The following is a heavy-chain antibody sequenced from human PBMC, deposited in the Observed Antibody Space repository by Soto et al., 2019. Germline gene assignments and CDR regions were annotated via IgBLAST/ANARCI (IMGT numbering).Heavy chain of an antibody. Sequence: SETLSLTCTVSGGSISSSSYYWGWIRQPPGKGLEWIGSIYYSGSTYYNPSLKSRVTISVDTSKNQFSLKLSSVTAADTAVYYCAREEETTVTTVDFDYWGQGTLVTVPS. CDR3: AREEETTVTTVDFDY. V-gene: IGHV4-39*01. J-gene: IGHJ4*02. D-gene: IGHD4-17*01. CDR1: GGSISSSSYY. CDR2: IYYSGST.